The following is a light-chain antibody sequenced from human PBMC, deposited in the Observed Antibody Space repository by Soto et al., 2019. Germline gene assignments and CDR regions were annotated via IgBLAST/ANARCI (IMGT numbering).Light chain of an antibody. CDR1: QSISSY. Sequence: DIQMTQSPSSLSASVGDRVTITCRASQSISSYLNWYQQKPGKAPKLVISAASSLHSGVPSRFGGSRSGTDFSPSNSSLQPEDFGTYFCQQSYSAPPHTFGGGTKVEIK. V-gene: IGKV1-39*01. CDR2: AAS. J-gene: IGKJ4*01. CDR3: QQSYSAPPHT.